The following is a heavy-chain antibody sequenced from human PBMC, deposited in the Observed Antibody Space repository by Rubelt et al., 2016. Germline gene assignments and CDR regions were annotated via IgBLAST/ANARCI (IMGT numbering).Heavy chain of an antibody. V-gene: IGHV1-2*02. J-gene: IGHJ4*02. D-gene: IGHD2-15*01. CDR2: INPNSGGT. Sequence: QVQLVQSGAEVKKPGASVKVSCKASGYTFTSYGISWVRQAPGQGLEWMGWINPNSGGTNYAQKLQGRVTMTRDTSISTAYMELSRLRSDDTAVYYCARDYWSGGSCYSVFDYWGQGTLVTVSS. CDR3: ARDYWSGGSCYSVFDY. CDR1: GYTFTSYG.